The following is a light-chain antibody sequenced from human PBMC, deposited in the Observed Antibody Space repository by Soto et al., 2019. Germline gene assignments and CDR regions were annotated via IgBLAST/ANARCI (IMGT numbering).Light chain of an antibody. Sequence: ETVLTQSPGTLSLSPGERATLSCRASQSVSSRYLAWYQQKPGQAPRLLIYSASNRATGIPDRFSGSGSGTEFTLTISRLEPEDFAVYYCQQYITSPPMYTFGQGIKLEIK. CDR3: QQYITSPPMYT. CDR2: SAS. J-gene: IGKJ2*01. V-gene: IGKV3-20*01. CDR1: QSVSSRY.